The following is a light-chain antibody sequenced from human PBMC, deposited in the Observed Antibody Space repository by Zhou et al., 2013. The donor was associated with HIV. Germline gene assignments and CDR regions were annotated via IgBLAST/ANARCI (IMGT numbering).Light chain of an antibody. V-gene: IGKV3-15*01. CDR2: GAS. Sequence: ERVMTQSPATLSVSPGERVTLSCWASQDIRTSLAWYQQKPGQAPRLLMYGASTRASGIPGRISGSGSGPEFTLTISSIQSEDLGVYYCQQYNTSLYTFGQGTKLDIK. CDR1: QDIRTS. CDR3: QQYNTSLYT. J-gene: IGKJ2*01.